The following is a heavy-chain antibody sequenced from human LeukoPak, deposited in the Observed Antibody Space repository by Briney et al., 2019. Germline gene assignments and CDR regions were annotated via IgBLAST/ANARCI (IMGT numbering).Heavy chain of an antibody. V-gene: IGHV4-39*01. CDR1: GGSISSTSYY. CDR2: NYYRGRP. D-gene: IGHD3-22*01. J-gene: IGHJ2*01. CDR3: ARHVHSAPMIVVVVTPPYLPDFDL. Sequence: AETLSLTCTVSGGSISSTSYYWGWIRPPPGKGLEWIGNNYYRGRPYYNPSLKSRVTISVDTSKNQFSLKLSSVTAAETAVYYCARHVHSAPMIVVVVTPPYLPDFDLWGRGTLVTVSS.